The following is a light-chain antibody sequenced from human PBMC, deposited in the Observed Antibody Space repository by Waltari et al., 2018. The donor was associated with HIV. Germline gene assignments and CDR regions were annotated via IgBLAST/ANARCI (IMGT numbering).Light chain of an antibody. Sequence: QSALTQPASVSGSPGQSFTISCVGTTIHLRLSNFFSWYQQYPRNVPKVIIYDVTSRPSGVPHHVSASSSCNTASLTISGLQVDDEAVYYCSTHTTNDTLEFGGGTKLTVL. V-gene: IGLV2-14*03. CDR2: DVT. CDR1: TIHLRLSNF. CDR3: STHTTNDTLE. J-gene: IGLJ2*01.